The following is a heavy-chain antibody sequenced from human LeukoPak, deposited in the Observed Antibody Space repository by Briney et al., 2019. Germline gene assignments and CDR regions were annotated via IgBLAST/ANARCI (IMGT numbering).Heavy chain of an antibody. D-gene: IGHD2-15*01. V-gene: IGHV3-30*02. CDR3: AKVPGSFDAFDI. J-gene: IGHJ3*02. Sequence: GGSLRLSCAASGFTFSSYGMHWVRQAPGKGLEWVAFIRYDGSNKYYADSVKGRFTIPRDNSKNTLYLQMNSLRAEDTAVYYCAKVPGSFDAFDIWGQGTMVTVSS. CDR2: IRYDGSNK. CDR1: GFTFSSYG.